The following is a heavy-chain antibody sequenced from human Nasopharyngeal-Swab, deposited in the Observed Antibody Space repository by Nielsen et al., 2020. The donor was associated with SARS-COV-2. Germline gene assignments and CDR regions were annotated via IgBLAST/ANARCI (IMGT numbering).Heavy chain of an antibody. Sequence: GSLRLSCTVSGDSIASSTFYWGWIRQPPGKGLEWIGNINYNGNTYQNPSLKSRLTISVDKSKNQFSLQLSSVTAADTAVYYCVRSSSWYYFDYWAQGTQVTVSS. D-gene: IGHD6-13*01. J-gene: IGHJ4*02. V-gene: IGHV4-39*01. CDR3: VRSSSWYYFDY. CDR1: GDSIASSTFY. CDR2: INYNGNT.